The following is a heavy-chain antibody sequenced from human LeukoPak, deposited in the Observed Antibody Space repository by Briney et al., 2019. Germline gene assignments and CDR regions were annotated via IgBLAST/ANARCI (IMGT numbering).Heavy chain of an antibody. D-gene: IGHD1-26*01. CDR3: ARGEATLGY. CDR2: ISSSSSYI. V-gene: IGHV3-21*01. J-gene: IGHJ4*02. CDR1: GFTFDDYG. Sequence: GGSLRLSCAASGFTFDDYGMSWVRQAPGKGLEWVSSISSSSSYIYYADSVKGRFTISRDNAKNSLYLQMNSLRAEDTAVYYCARGEATLGYWGQGTLVTVSS.